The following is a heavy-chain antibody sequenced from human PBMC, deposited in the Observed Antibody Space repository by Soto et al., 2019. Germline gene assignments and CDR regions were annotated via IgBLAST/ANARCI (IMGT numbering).Heavy chain of an antibody. CDR3: ARVPGTTRYWDF. CDR2: IYSGGST. J-gene: IGHJ4*02. D-gene: IGHD1-1*01. CDR1: GVTCSTHS. Sequence: WGSLRVRSAAAGVTCSTHSVNCVRQTPTEGQGLRRGLEWVSVIYSGGSTYYADSVKGRFTISRDNAENSLYLQMNSLSAEDTAVYYCARVPGTTRYWDFWGQGTLVTVSS. V-gene: IGHV3-66*01.